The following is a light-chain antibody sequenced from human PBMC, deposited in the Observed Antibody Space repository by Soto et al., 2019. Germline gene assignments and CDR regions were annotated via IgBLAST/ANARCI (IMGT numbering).Light chain of an antibody. Sequence: LTQPPSASGSPGQSVTISCTGTSSDVGAYDFVSWFQQHPGKAPRLIIYEVRKRPSGVPDRFSGSKSGNTASLTVSGLQAEDEADYFCCSYAGAFYVFGTGTKVTVL. J-gene: IGLJ1*01. CDR3: CSYAGAFYV. V-gene: IGLV2-8*01. CDR1: SSDVGAYDF. CDR2: EVR.